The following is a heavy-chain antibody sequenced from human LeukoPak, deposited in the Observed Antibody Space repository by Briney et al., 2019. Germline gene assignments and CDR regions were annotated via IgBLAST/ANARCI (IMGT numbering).Heavy chain of an antibody. CDR3: ASGTVFGVITPQYFYC. D-gene: IGHD3-3*01. J-gene: IGHJ4*02. CDR1: AGSISTPY. Sequence: PSETLSLTCSVSAGSISTPYWHWIRQSPGKGLEWIGFVFYGGMTNYNPSLKSRVTISLDTSKNQFSLKLTTVTAADTAVYYCASGTVFGVITPQYFYCWGQGTRVTVSS. V-gene: IGHV4-59*11. CDR2: VFYGGMT.